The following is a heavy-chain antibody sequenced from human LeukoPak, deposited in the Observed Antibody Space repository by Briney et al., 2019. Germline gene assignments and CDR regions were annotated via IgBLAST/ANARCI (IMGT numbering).Heavy chain of an antibody. J-gene: IGHJ4*02. CDR3: ARDSKGYEFDY. V-gene: IGHV3-33*01. D-gene: IGHD5-12*01. CDR2: IWYDGSNE. Sequence: GGSLRLSCAASGFTFSSYGMYWVRQAPGKGLEWVAVIWYDGSNEYYADSVKGRFTISRDNSKNTLYLQMNSLRAEDTAVYYCARDSKGYEFDYWGQGTLVTVSS. CDR1: GFTFSSYG.